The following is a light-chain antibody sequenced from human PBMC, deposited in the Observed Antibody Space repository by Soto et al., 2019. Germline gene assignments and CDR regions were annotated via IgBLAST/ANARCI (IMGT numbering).Light chain of an antibody. CDR2: DTY. CDR3: QQRSNCPQT. V-gene: IGKV3-11*01. J-gene: IGKJ2*01. Sequence: EIVLTQSPATLSLSPGERATLSCRASQSVRSYLAWFQQKPGQTPRLLIYDTYNRAPGIPARFSGRGSGTDLTLTISSLEPEDFAVYFCQQRSNCPQTFGQGTNLEI. CDR1: QSVRSY.